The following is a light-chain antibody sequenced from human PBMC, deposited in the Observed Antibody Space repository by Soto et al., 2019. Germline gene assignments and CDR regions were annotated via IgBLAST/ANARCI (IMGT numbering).Light chain of an antibody. V-gene: IGKV1-39*01. CDR1: QSISSY. CDR2: AAS. J-gene: IGKJ1*01. Sequence: DIQMTQSPSSLSASVGDRVTITCRASQSISSYLNWYQQKPGKAPKLLIYAASSLQSGVPSRFSGSGSGTDFTLTISSLQPEDFATYYCQQSYSTPTTFGQGTKVEFK. CDR3: QQSYSTPTT.